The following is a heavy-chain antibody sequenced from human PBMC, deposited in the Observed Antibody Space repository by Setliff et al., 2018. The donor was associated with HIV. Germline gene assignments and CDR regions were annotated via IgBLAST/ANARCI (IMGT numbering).Heavy chain of an antibody. J-gene: IGHJ4*02. CDR3: AWRGIRTSGITYGYNYYLDY. CDR1: GYTFTNLG. CDR2: TIPVAGAA. Sequence: GASVKVSCKASGYTFTNLGIGWVRQAPGQGLEWMGGTIPVAGAANVAQRFQGRVVLSADESTNIAYLELRGLTFEDTGVYFCAWRGIRTSGITYGYNYYLDYWGQGTLVTVSS. V-gene: IGHV1-69*13. D-gene: IGHD5-18*01.